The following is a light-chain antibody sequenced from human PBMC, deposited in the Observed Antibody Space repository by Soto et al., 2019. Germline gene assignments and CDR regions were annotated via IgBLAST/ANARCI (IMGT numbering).Light chain of an antibody. CDR1: QYIHNY. Sequence: DIQMTQSPSTLSASVGDRVTITCRASQYIHNYLAWYQQKPGEAPKLLIYEAANLESGVPSRFSGSGTGTEFTLTISSLQPDDFATYYYQQSNNYPFTFGQGTRVEI. V-gene: IGKV1-5*03. CDR3: QQSNNYPFT. J-gene: IGKJ1*01. CDR2: EAA.